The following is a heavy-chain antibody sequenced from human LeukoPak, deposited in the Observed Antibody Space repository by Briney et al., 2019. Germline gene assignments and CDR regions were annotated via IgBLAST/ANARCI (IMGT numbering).Heavy chain of an antibody. Sequence: PSETLSLTCTVSGYSISSGSYWGWIRQPPGKGLEWIGSIHHSGTTYHNSSLKSRVTILVDTSKNQFSVKLSSVTAADTAVYYCARGVGSSSPPSWGQGTLVTVSS. CDR1: GYSISSGSY. CDR3: ARGVGSSSPPS. CDR2: IHHSGTT. J-gene: IGHJ5*02. V-gene: IGHV4-38-2*02. D-gene: IGHD6-6*01.